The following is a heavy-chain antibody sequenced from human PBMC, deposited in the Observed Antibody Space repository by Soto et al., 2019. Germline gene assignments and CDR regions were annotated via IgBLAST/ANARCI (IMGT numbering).Heavy chain of an antibody. CDR1: GFTFSSYG. J-gene: IGHJ4*02. D-gene: IGHD3-10*01. CDR3: AKAPMD. V-gene: IGHV3-30*18. CDR2: ISYDGSNK. Sequence: GGSLRLSCAASGFTFSSYGMHWVRQAPGKGLEWVAVISYDGSNKYYADSVKGRFTISRDNSKNTLYLQMNSLRAEDTAVYYCAKAPMDWGQGTLVTVSS.